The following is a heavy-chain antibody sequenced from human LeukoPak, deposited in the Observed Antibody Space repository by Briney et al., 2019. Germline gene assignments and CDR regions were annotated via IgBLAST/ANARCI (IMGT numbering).Heavy chain of an antibody. Sequence: GGSLRLSCTASGFTFDDHTMHWVRQAPGRGVEGVAVIYCQGRGPYYADSMKGRFTNSRDNRRNSLFLHMNSLRAEDTAVYYCAKRPLKYYYGSGSKTHWGQGTLVTVSS. CDR2: IYCQGRGP. CDR1: GFTFDDHT. D-gene: IGHD3-10*01. V-gene: IGHV3-43D*04. CDR3: AKRPLKYYYGSGSKTH. J-gene: IGHJ1*01.